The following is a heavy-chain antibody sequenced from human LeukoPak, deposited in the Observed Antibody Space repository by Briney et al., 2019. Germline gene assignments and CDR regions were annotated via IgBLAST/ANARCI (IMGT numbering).Heavy chain of an antibody. Sequence: GGSLRLSCAASGFTVSSNYMSWVRQAPGKGLEWVSVFYSGGSTYYADSVKGRFTISRDNSKNTLYLQMNSVGAEDTAVYYCARATIYDILTGHYAGAWGLDVWGQGTTVTVSS. V-gene: IGHV3-53*05. CDR3: ARATIYDILTGHYAGAWGLDV. D-gene: IGHD3-9*01. CDR1: GFTVSSNY. CDR2: FYSGGST. J-gene: IGHJ6*02.